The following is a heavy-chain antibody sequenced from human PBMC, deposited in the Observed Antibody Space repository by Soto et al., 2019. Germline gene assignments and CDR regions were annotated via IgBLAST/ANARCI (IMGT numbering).Heavy chain of an antibody. J-gene: IGHJ4*02. CDR1: GYLFSTYW. CDR2: LDPADSYA. Sequence: EVQLVQSGAEVRKPGESLRISCKASGYLFSTYWISWVRQIPGKGLEWMGSLDPADSYANYSPSFQGHVTISADRSVNTAYLQLSSLKASDTAIYFCARLPAYHWNDGGGYFDYWGQGTLVTVSS. CDR3: ARLPAYHWNDGGGYFDY. D-gene: IGHD1-20*01. V-gene: IGHV5-10-1*03.